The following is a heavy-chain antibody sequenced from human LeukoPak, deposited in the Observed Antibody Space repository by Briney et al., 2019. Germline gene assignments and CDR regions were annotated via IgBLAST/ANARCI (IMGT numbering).Heavy chain of an antibody. CDR3: AKALAATYYFDC. V-gene: IGHV3-23*01. J-gene: IGHJ4*02. CDR1: GFTFSSYA. D-gene: IGHD6-19*01. CDR2: ISGSGGRT. Sequence: GGSLRLSCAASGFTFSSYAMSWVRQAPGKGLEWVSAISGSGGRTYYAASVTGRFTISRDNSKNTLYLQMNSLRAEDTAVYHCAKALAATYYFDCWGQGTLVTVSS.